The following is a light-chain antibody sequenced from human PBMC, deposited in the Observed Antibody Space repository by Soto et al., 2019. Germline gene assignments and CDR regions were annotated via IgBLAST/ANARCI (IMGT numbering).Light chain of an antibody. CDR3: VTWDDSLNGAV. CDR2: SNN. Sequence: QSVLTQPPSASGTPGQRVTISCSGTRSNVGSNNVNWYQQLPGTAPKLLIYSNNRRPSGVPDRFSGSKSGTSASLAISGLQSEDEADYYCVTWDDSLNGAVFGGGTQLTVL. CDR1: RSNVGSNN. J-gene: IGLJ7*01. V-gene: IGLV1-44*01.